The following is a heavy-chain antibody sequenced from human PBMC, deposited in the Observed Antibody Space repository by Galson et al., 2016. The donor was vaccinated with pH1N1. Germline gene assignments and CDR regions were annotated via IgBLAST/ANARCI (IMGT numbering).Heavy chain of an antibody. J-gene: IGHJ4*02. V-gene: IGHV3-7*01. D-gene: IGHD1-26*01. Sequence: LEWVATIKYDGSDTDYVDSVKGRFTISRDNAKNSVYLQMNSLRAEDTALYYCASGSGSHSYWGQGTLVTVSS. CDR2: IKYDGSDT. CDR3: ASGSGSHSY.